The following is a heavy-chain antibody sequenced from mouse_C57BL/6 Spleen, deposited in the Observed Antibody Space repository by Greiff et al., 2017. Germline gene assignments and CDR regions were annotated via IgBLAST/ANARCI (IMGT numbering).Heavy chain of an antibody. CDR3: ARPQHRYFDV. V-gene: IGHV1-59*01. J-gene: IGHJ1*03. Sequence: QVQLQQPGAELVRPGPSVKLSCKASGYTFTSYWMHWVKQRPGQGLEWIGVIDPSDSYTNYNQKFKGKATLTVDTSSSTTYTQLSSLTSEDSAVYYGARPQHRYFDVWGTGTTVTVSS. CDR1: GYTFTSYW. CDR2: IDPSDSYT.